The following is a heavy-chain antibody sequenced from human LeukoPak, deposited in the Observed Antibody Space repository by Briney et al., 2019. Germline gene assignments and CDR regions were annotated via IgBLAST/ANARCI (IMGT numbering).Heavy chain of an antibody. D-gene: IGHD3-9*01. J-gene: IGHJ5*02. CDR3: ARECGYYDILTGYVSPRWFDP. V-gene: IGHV4-61*02. CDR2: IYTSGST. CDR1: GGSISSGSYY. Sequence: SETLSLTCTVSGGSISSGSYYWSWIRQPAGKGLEWIGRIYTSGSTNYNPSLKSRVTISVDTSKNQFSLKLSSVTAADTAVYYCARECGYYDILTGYVSPRWFDPWGQGTLVTVSS.